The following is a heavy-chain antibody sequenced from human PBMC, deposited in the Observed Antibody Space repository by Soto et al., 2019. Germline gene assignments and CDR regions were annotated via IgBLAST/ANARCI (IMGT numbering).Heavy chain of an antibody. D-gene: IGHD3-16*01. Sequence: PGGSLRLSCEASGFTFSRYAMNWVRQAPGEGLDWVSAISGSGGFTYYADSVKGRFTISRAYSKNTLYLPMNTLRGDDTAVYFCANVSRYDSAPGLTWGQGTLVT. CDR3: ANVSRYDSAPGLT. CDR1: GFTFSRYA. J-gene: IGHJ5*02. CDR2: ISGSGGFT. V-gene: IGHV3-23*01.